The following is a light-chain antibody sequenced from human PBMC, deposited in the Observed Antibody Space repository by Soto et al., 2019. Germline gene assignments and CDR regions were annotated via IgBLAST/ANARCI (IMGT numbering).Light chain of an antibody. V-gene: IGKV3-15*01. J-gene: IGKJ5*01. CDR2: GAS. CDR1: QSVSSY. CDR3: QQYNEWVT. Sequence: EIVMTQSPATLSVSPGERATLSCRASQSVSSYLAWYQQKPGQAPRLLIYGASTRATGLPARFSGSGSGTEFTLTISSLQSEDFAVYYCQQYNEWVTFGQGTRLEIK.